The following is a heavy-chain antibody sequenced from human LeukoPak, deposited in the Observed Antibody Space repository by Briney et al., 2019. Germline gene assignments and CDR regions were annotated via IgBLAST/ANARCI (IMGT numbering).Heavy chain of an antibody. CDR3: ARDYYGSGT. V-gene: IGHV4-34*01. CDR1: GGSFSGYY. CDR2: IYYSGST. Sequence: SETLSLTCAVYGGSFSGYYWSWIRQPPGKGLEWIGSIYYSGSTYYNPSLKSRVTMSVDTSKNQFSLKLSSVTAADTAVYYCARDYYGSGTWGQGTLVTVSS. J-gene: IGHJ5*02. D-gene: IGHD3-10*01.